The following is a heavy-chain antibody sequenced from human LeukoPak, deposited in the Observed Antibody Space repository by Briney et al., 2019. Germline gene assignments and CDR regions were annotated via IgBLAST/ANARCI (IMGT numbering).Heavy chain of an antibody. CDR2: IKEDGSEK. V-gene: IGHV3-7*01. CDR3: ARDSTIFGVVIADY. Sequence: GGSLRLSCAASGFNVNSYWMSWVRQAPGKGLEWVANIKEDGSEKYYVDSVKGRFTISRDNAKNSLYLQMNSLRAEDTAVYYCARDSTIFGVVIADYWGQGTLVTVSS. J-gene: IGHJ4*02. CDR1: GFNVNSYW. D-gene: IGHD3-3*01.